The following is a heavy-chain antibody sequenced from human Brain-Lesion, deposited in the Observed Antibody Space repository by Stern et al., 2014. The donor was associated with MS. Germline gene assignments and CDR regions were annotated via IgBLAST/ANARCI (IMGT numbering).Heavy chain of an antibody. CDR2: IFNSGSP. V-gene: IGHV4-61*02. CDR1: GGSISSGGYY. J-gene: IGHJ6*02. Sequence: QVQLQESGPGLVKPSQTLSLSCTVSGGSISSGGYYWSWIRQPAGKGLEWIGRIFNSGSPSYNPSLKSRVTIQIATSKNQFSLRLNSMTAADTAVYYCARGRVVPGFQYYATDVWGQGTTVIVSS. CDR3: ARGRVVPGFQYYATDV. D-gene: IGHD2-2*01.